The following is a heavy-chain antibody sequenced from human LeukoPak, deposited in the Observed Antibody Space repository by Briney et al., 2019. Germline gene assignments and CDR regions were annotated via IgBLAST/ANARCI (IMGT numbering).Heavy chain of an antibody. D-gene: IGHD6-13*01. Sequence: GGSLRLSCAASGFTFDDYTMHWVRQAPGKGLEWVSLISWDGGSTYYADSVKGRFTISRDNSKNSLYLLMNSLRTEDTALYYCAKDQDSSSWYYFDYWGQGTLVTVSS. CDR1: GFTFDDYT. CDR3: AKDQDSSSWYYFDY. CDR2: ISWDGGST. V-gene: IGHV3-43*01. J-gene: IGHJ4*02.